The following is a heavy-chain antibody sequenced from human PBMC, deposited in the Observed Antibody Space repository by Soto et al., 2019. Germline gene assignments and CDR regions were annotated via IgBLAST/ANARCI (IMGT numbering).Heavy chain of an antibody. CDR2: VGRNGDDT. Sequence: GVLRLSCVASGFTFTTYAMSWVRQAPDKGLEWVSSVGRNGDDTYYADSVKGRFTISRDNSKNTLYLQMNSLRAEDTAVYYCAREGDLYYFDYWGQGTLVTVSS. D-gene: IGHD2-21*02. CDR3: AREGDLYYFDY. CDR1: GFTFTTYA. V-gene: IGHV3-23*01. J-gene: IGHJ4*02.